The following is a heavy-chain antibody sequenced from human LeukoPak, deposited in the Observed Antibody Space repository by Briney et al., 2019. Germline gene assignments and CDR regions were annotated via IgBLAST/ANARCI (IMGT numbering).Heavy chain of an antibody. V-gene: IGHV4-59*01. Sequence: SETLSLTCTVSGGSISRDYWSWIRQPPGKGLEWIGYIYYTGSTNYNPSLKSRVTISVDTSKNQFSLKLSSVTTADTAVYYCARGGGGLRFLEWLLYFDYWGQGTLVTVSS. J-gene: IGHJ4*02. D-gene: IGHD3-3*01. CDR1: GGSISRDY. CDR2: IYYTGST. CDR3: ARGGGGLRFLEWLLYFDY.